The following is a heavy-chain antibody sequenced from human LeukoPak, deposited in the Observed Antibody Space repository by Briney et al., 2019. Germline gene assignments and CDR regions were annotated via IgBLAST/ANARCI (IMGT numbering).Heavy chain of an antibody. CDR1: GFIVSSNY. V-gene: IGHV3-53*01. J-gene: IGHJ4*02. D-gene: IGHD6-13*01. CDR2: IHSGGST. Sequence: GGSLRLSCAASGFIVSSNYMNWVRQAPGKGLEWVSLIHSGGSTYYSDSVKDRFTISRDNSTNKVDLQMNSLRAEDTAVYYCARGLPQAGILGVFDYWGQGTLVTVSS. CDR3: ARGLPQAGILGVFDY.